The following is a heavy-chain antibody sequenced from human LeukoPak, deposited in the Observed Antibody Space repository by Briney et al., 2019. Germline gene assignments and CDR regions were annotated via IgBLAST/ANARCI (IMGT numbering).Heavy chain of an antibody. CDR2: IYYSGST. D-gene: IGHD1-14*01. CDR1: GGSISSSSYY. J-gene: IGHJ4*02. CDR3: ARQGKNNDFDY. Sequence: SETLSLTCTVSGGSISSSSYYWGWIRQPPGKGLEWIGSIYYSGSTYYNPSLKSRVTIPVDTSKNQFSLKLSSVTAADTAVYYCARQGKNNDFDYWGQGTLVTVSS. V-gene: IGHV4-39*01.